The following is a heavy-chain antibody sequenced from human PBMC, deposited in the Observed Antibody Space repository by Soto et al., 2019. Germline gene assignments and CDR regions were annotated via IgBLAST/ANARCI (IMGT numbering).Heavy chain of an antibody. CDR2: IYWDDDK. CDR1: GFSLTTSGVG. Sequence: QITLNESGPTVVRPTETLTLTCRFSGFSLTTSGVGVGWIRQSPGKAPEWLALIYWDDDKRKSASLKSRLTITQDTSKNQVVLTVSDLDPTDTATYYCAHRVLRTVFGLVTTTAIYFDFWGQGTPVAVSS. V-gene: IGHV2-5*02. D-gene: IGHD3-3*01. J-gene: IGHJ4*02. CDR3: AHRVLRTVFGLVTTTAIYFDF.